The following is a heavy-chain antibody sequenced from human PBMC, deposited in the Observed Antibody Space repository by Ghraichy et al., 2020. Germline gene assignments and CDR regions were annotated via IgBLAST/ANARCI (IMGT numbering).Heavy chain of an antibody. CDR1: GFTFSSYS. V-gene: IGHV3-21*01. CDR3: ASYDFDYYGMDV. D-gene: IGHD3-3*01. CDR2: ISSSSSYI. J-gene: IGHJ6*02. Sequence: GGSLRLSCAASGFTFSSYSMNWVRQAPGKGLEWVSSISSSSSYIYYADSVKDRFTISRDNAKNSLYLQMNSLRAEDTAVYYCASYDFDYYGMDVWGQGTTVTVSS.